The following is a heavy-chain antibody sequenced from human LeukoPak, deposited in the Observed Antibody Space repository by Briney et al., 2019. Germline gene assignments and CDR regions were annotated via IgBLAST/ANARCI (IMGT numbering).Heavy chain of an antibody. V-gene: IGHV3-23*01. CDR1: GFTFSNYG. CDR2: ISGGGENT. D-gene: IGHD5-18*01. CDR3: ARAYRFGPNNYYYGMDV. J-gene: IGHJ6*02. Sequence: GGSLRLSCAASGFTFSNYGMSWVRQAPGKGLEWVSGISGGGENTHYADSVKGRFTISRDNSKNTLYLQMNSLRAEDTAVYYCARAYRFGPNNYYYGMDVWGQGTTVTVSS.